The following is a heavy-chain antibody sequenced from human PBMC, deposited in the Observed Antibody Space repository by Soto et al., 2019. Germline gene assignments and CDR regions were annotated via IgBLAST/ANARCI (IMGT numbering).Heavy chain of an antibody. V-gene: IGHV3-21*06. CDR1: GFAFTRYS. Sequence: GGSLRLSCAASGFAFTRYSMNWVRQAPGKGLEWVSSISSTTNYIYYGDSMKGRFTISRDNAKNSLYLEMNSLRAEDTAVYYCARGSEDLTSNFDYWGQGTLVTVSS. CDR2: ISSTTNYI. J-gene: IGHJ4*02. CDR3: ARGSEDLTSNFDY.